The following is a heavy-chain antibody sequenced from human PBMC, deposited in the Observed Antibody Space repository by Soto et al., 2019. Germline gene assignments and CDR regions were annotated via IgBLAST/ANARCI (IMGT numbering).Heavy chain of an antibody. D-gene: IGHD2-2*01. CDR2: ISSSSSYI. Sequence: EVQLVESGGGLVQPGGSLRLSCAASGFTFSSYSMNWVRQAPGKGLEWVSSISSSSSYIYYADSVKGRFTISRDNAKNSLYLQMNSLRAEDTAVYYCAREIVPAATDWFDPWGQGTLVTVSS. CDR1: GFTFSSYS. V-gene: IGHV3-21*01. J-gene: IGHJ5*02. CDR3: AREIVPAATDWFDP.